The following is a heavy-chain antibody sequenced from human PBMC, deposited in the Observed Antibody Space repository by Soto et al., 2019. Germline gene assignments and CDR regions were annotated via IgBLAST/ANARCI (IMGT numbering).Heavy chain of an antibody. V-gene: IGHV4-61*08. CDR1: GGLISGGGCI. CDR2: ISYTCTT. Sequence: SEMMSVTCGVAGGLISGGGCIWRWIRQHTGKGLEWISYISYTCTTNYHPSLKIRVTIFAHTSKNQFSLRLNSVAAADTAVYYCARSRNFLTGYYKGGFYYFDYWGQGALVTVSS. D-gene: IGHD3-9*01. CDR3: ARSRNFLTGYYKGGFYYFDY. J-gene: IGHJ4*02.